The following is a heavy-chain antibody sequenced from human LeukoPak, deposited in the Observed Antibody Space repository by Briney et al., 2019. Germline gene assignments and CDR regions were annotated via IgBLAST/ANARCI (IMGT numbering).Heavy chain of an antibody. CDR1: GGSISIYY. J-gene: IGHJ6*02. D-gene: IGHD1-26*01. CDR2: IYYSGST. V-gene: IGHV4-59*01. Sequence: SETLSLTCTVSGGSISIYYWSWIRQPPGKGLECIGYIYYSGSTNYNPSLKSRVTISVDTSKNQFSLKLSSVTAADTAVYYCARAVGANYYYYGMDVWGQGTTVTVSS. CDR3: ARAVGANYYYYGMDV.